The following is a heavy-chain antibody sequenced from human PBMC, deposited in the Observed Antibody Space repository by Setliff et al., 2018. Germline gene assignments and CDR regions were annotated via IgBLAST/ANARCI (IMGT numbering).Heavy chain of an antibody. CDR3: ARDPLPKHYDVVTGYYSAPNYYYMDV. J-gene: IGHJ6*03. CDR1: GYTFTNYY. D-gene: IGHD3-9*01. V-gene: IGHV1-2*02. CDR2: LNPKNNDT. Sequence: GASVKVSCKASGYTFTNYYMHWVRQAPGEGLEWMGWLNPKNNDTSYAQKFLGRVTMTRDTSISAAYMELITLRSDDTALYYCARDPLPKHYDVVTGYYSAPNYYYMDVWGKGTTVTVSS.